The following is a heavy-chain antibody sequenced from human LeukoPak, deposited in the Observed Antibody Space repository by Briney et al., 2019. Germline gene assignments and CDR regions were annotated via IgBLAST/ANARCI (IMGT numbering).Heavy chain of an antibody. CDR2: ISGSGGST. CDR1: GFTFSSYA. Sequence: GGSLRLSCAASGFTFSSYAMSWVRQAPGKGLEWVSAISGSGGSTYYADSVKGRFTISRDNSKNTLYLQMNSLRAEDTAVYYRAKGGSCSGGSCYGFVDYWGQGTLVTVSS. V-gene: IGHV3-23*01. D-gene: IGHD2-15*01. CDR3: AKGGSCSGGSCYGFVDY. J-gene: IGHJ4*02.